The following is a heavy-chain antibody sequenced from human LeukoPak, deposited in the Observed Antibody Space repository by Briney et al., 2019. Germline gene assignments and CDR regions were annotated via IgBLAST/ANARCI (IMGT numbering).Heavy chain of an antibody. CDR3: ARASRYYDGQIYFDY. CDR2: FYYSGST. V-gene: IGHV4-59*01. J-gene: IGHJ4*02. Sequence: SETLSLTCTVSGGSISSYYWSWLRQPPGKGLEWIGYFYYSGSTSYNPSLKSRVTISIDTSKNQFSLKLSSVTAADTAVYYCARASRYYDGQIYFDYWGQGTLVTVSS. D-gene: IGHD3-22*01. CDR1: GGSISSYY.